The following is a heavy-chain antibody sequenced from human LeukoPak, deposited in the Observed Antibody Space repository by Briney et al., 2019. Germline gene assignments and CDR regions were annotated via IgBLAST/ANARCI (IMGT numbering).Heavy chain of an antibody. J-gene: IGHJ2*01. V-gene: IGHV4-59*01. CDR2: IYYSGST. Sequence: PSETLSLTCTVSGGSISSYYWSWIRQPPGKGLEWLGYIYYSGSTNYNPSLESRVTISVDTSKNQFSLRLSSVTAADTAVYYCARAGVVTNPNSYCYFDLWGRGTLVTVSS. CDR3: ARAGVVTNPNSYCYFDL. CDR1: GGSISSYY. D-gene: IGHD3-3*01.